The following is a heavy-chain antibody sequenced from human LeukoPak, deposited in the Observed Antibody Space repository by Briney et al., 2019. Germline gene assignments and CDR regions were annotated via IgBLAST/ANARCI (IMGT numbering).Heavy chain of an antibody. J-gene: IGHJ4*02. CDR2: IYYSGST. CDR1: GGSISSYY. Sequence: SETLSLTCTVSGGSISSYYWSWIRQPPGKGLEWIGYIYYSGSTNYNPSLKSRVTISVDTSKNQFSLKLSSVTAADTAVYYCARGNSGYDFSYWGQGTLVTVSS. D-gene: IGHD5-12*01. V-gene: IGHV4-59*12. CDR3: ARGNSGYDFSY.